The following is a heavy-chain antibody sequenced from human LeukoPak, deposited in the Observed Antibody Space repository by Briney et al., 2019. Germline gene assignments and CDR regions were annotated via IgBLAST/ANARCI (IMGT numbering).Heavy chain of an antibody. V-gene: IGHV3-53*05. CDR2: IYSGGST. CDR1: GFTVSSNY. J-gene: IGHJ4*02. Sequence: GGSLRLSCAASGFTVSSNYMSWVRQAPGKRLEWVSVIYSGGSTYYADSVKGRFTISRDNSKNTLYLQINSLRAEDTAVYYCARCPSEVGAADYWGQGTLVTVSS. CDR3: ARCPSEVGAADY. D-gene: IGHD1-26*01.